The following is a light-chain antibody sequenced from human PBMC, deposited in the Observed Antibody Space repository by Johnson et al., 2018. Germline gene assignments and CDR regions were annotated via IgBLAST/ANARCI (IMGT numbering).Light chain of an antibody. J-gene: IGLJ1*01. V-gene: IGLV1-51*02. CDR3: GTWDSSLSAGNV. CDR2: ENN. CDR1: SSNIGNNY. Sequence: QSVLTQPPSVSAAPGQKVTISCSGSSSNIGNNYVSWYQQLPGTAHKLLIYENNKRPSGIPDRFSGSKSGTSATLGITGLQTGDKADYYCGTWDSSLSAGNVFGTGTKVTVL.